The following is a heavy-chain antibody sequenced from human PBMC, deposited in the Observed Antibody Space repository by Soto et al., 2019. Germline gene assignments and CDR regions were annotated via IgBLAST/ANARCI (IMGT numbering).Heavy chain of an antibody. V-gene: IGHV4-59*01. CDR3: ESRLDRFTNPYYFDY. J-gene: IGHJ4*02. CDR2: IYYSGST. CDR1: GGSINSYN. Sequence: SETLSLTCTVSGGSINSYNWSWIRQPPGKGLEWIGYIYYSGSTNYNPSLKSRVTISVDTSKNQFSLKLSSVTAADTAVYYCESRLDRFTNPYYFDYWGQGTLVTVSS.